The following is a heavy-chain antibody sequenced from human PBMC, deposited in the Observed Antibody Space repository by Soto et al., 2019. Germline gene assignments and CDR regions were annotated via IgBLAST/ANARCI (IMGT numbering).Heavy chain of an antibody. Sequence: PSRTLSLTCAISGDSVSSNSAAWNWIRQSPSRGLEWLGRTYYRSKWYNDYAVSVKSRITINPDTSKNQFSLQLNSVTPEDTAVYYCARVKAAAAGTRNYYYYGMDVWGQGTTVTVSS. CDR1: GDSVSSNSAA. D-gene: IGHD6-13*01. V-gene: IGHV6-1*01. J-gene: IGHJ6*02. CDR2: TYYRSKWYN. CDR3: ARVKAAAAGTRNYYYYGMDV.